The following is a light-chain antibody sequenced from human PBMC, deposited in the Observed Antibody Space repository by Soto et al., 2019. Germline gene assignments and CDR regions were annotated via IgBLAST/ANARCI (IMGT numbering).Light chain of an antibody. CDR3: SSYTSSSTQCPYA. CDR1: SSDVGGYNY. CDR2: DVS. V-gene: IGLV2-14*01. Sequence: QSALTQPASVSGSPGQSITISCTGTSSDVGGYNYVSWYQQHPGKAPKLMIYDVSNRPSGVANRFSCSKSGNAASLTISGLQAEYVAEYDYSSYTSSSTQCPYAFGAGTKLTVL. J-gene: IGLJ1*01.